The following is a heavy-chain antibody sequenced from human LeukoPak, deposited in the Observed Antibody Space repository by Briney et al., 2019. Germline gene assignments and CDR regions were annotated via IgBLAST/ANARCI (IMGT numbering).Heavy chain of an antibody. J-gene: IGHJ4*02. V-gene: IGHV3-7*01. Sequence: PGGSLRLSCAASGFTFSSNWMSWVRQAPGKGLEWVANIKQEGSEKSYVYSVKGRFTISRDNAKNSLYLQMKSLRAEDTAVYYCARDYDSSGYYYSDYWGQGTLVTVSS. D-gene: IGHD3-22*01. CDR2: IKQEGSEK. CDR1: GFTFSSNW. CDR3: ARDYDSSGYYYSDY.